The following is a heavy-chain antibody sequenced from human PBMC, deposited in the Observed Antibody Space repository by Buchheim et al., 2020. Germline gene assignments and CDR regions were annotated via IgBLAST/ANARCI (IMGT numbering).Heavy chain of an antibody. V-gene: IGHV3-33*01. Sequence: QVQLVESGGGVVQPGRSLRLSCAASGFTFSSYGMHWVRQAPGKGLEWVAVIWYDGSNKYYADSVKGRFTISRDNSKNTLYLPMNSLRAEDTAVYYCARGRQDQEPDYYDSSGYPSGWFDPWGQGTL. D-gene: IGHD3-22*01. CDR1: GFTFSSYG. CDR2: IWYDGSNK. CDR3: ARGRQDQEPDYYDSSGYPSGWFDP. J-gene: IGHJ5*02.